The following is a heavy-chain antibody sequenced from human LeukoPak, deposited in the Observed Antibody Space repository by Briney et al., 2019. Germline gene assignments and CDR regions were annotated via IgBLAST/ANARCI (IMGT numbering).Heavy chain of an antibody. CDR1: GFTFSDYY. D-gene: IGHD6-6*01. CDR3: ARGRSIAARRGPRTDY. J-gene: IGHJ4*02. V-gene: IGHV3-11*04. Sequence: PGGSLRLSCAASGFTFSDYYMSWIRQAPGTGLEWVSYICTSGDTIYYADSVKGRFTISRDNAKNSLYLQMNSLRAEDTAVYYCARGRSIAARRGPRTDYWGQGTLVTVSS. CDR2: ICTSGDTI.